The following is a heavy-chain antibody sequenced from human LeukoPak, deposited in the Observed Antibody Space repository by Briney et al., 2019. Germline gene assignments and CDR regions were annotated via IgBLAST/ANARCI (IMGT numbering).Heavy chain of an antibody. V-gene: IGHV3-48*01. Sequence: PGGSLRLSCAASGFTFSSHWMSWVRQAPGKGLEWVSYISSSSSTIYYADSVKGRFTISRDNSKNTLYLQMNSLRAEDTAVYYCARSGEGYSSGWFSYWGQGTLVTVSS. CDR2: ISSSSSTI. CDR1: GFTFSSHW. CDR3: ARSGEGYSSGWFSY. J-gene: IGHJ4*02. D-gene: IGHD6-19*01.